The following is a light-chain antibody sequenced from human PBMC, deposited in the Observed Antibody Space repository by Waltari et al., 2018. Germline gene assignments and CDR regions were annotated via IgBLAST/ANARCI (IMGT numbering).Light chain of an antibody. Sequence: DIVMTQSPESLADSLGERATINSTSSQSVLYSSNNKNYLAWYQQRPGQPPKLLIYWASTRESGVPDRFSGSGSGTDFALTISSLQAEDVAVYYCQQYYSIPQTFGQGTKLEIK. J-gene: IGKJ2*01. CDR2: WAS. CDR3: QQYYSIPQT. CDR1: QSVLYSSNNKNY. V-gene: IGKV4-1*01.